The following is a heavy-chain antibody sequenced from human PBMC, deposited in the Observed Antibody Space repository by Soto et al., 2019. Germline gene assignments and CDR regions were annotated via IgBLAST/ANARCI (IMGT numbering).Heavy chain of an antibody. Sequence: ASVKVSCKASGYTFTSYGISWVRQAPGQGLEWMGWISAYNGNTNYAQKLQGRVTMTTDTSTSTAYMELRSLRSDDTAVYYCAKSSIRLLWFGELSDYFDYWGQGTLVTVSS. V-gene: IGHV1-18*01. J-gene: IGHJ4*02. CDR1: GYTFTSYG. CDR3: AKSSIRLLWFGELSDYFDY. D-gene: IGHD3-10*01. CDR2: ISAYNGNT.